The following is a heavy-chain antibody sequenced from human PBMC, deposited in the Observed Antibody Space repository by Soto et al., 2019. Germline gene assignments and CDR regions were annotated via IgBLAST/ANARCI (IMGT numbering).Heavy chain of an antibody. CDR1: GYTFTRYY. D-gene: IGHD1-26*01. CDR2: INPSGGST. CDR3: ARRVGAGVLDY. Sequence: ASVKVSCKASGYTFTRYYIHWVRQAAGQGLEWMGVINPSGGSTTHAQNFQGRVTVTRDTSTSTVYMEVSSLTSEDTAVYYCARRVGAGVLDYWGQGTPVTV. V-gene: IGHV1-46*01. J-gene: IGHJ4*02.